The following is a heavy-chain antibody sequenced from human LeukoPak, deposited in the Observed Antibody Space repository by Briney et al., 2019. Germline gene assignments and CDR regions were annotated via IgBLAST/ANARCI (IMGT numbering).Heavy chain of an antibody. Sequence: ASAKVSCKASGYTFTGYYMHWVRQAPGQGLEWMGWINPNSGGTNYAQTFQGRVTMTRDTSISTAYMELSRLISDDTAVYYCARSWAGYNYFFDYWGQGTLVTVSS. CDR2: INPNSGGT. CDR1: GYTFTGYY. CDR3: ARSWAGYNYFFDY. V-gene: IGHV1-2*02. D-gene: IGHD5-24*01. J-gene: IGHJ4*02.